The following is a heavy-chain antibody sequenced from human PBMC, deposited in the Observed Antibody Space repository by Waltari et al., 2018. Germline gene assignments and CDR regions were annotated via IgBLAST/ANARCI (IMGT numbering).Heavy chain of an antibody. CDR1: GDSSSRYS. J-gene: IGHJ5*02. Sequence: QVQMQESGPGLVNPSETLSLICTVSGDSSSRYSWNWIRQSPGKGLEWLGYIYDNGNTKYNPTLGSRLTMSIDTSMRQFSLNLNSVTAADTAVYYCARRAVTSAVITGENWFDPWGQGTLVTVSS. V-gene: IGHV4-59*08. D-gene: IGHD3-16*01. CDR2: IYDNGNT. CDR3: ARRAVTSAVITGENWFDP.